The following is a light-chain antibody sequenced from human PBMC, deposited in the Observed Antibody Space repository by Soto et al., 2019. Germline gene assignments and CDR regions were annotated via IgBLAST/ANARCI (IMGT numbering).Light chain of an antibody. V-gene: IGKV3-20*01. Sequence: EIVLTQSPGALSLSPGERATLSCRASQSVSSGYLAWYQQKPGQAPRLLIFATSRRATGIPDRFSGSGSGTDFTLTISRLEPEDVAVYYCQQYGSSPPITFVQGTRLEIK. J-gene: IGKJ5*01. CDR1: QSVSSGY. CDR2: ATS. CDR3: QQYGSSPPIT.